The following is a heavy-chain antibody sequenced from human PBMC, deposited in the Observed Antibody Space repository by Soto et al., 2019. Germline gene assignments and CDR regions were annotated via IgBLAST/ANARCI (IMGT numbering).Heavy chain of an antibody. J-gene: IGHJ4*02. CDR2: IYYDGSKK. D-gene: IGHD2-15*01. CDR3: ARDDMSATVYSLVH. CDR1: GFTFSSYA. Sequence: QVQLVESGGGGVQPGRSLRLSCAASGFTFSSYAMHWVRQAPGKGLEWVALIYYDGSKKYYAESVRGRFTISRDNARNTLYLLMNSLRAGDTAVYCCARDDMSATVYSLVHWGQGTLLTVSS. V-gene: IGHV3-33*01.